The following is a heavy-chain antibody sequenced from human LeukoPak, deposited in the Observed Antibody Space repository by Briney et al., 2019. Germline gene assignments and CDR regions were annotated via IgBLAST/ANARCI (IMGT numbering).Heavy chain of an antibody. CDR1: AVTVSDYY. CDR3: ARARGSCSFDY. D-gene: IGHD3-10*01. CDR2: ISSSGGAI. Sequence: GGSLRLSCARFAVTVSDYYRRWLRQAPGKGRVCVSYISSSGGAIYYADAVKGRFTISTDNSKNSLYLQMNSLSADDTAVYHCARARGSCSFDYWGQGTLVTVSS. V-gene: IGHV3-11*01. J-gene: IGHJ4*02.